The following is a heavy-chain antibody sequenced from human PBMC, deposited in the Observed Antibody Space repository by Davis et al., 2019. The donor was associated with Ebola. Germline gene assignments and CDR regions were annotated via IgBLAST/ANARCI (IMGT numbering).Heavy chain of an antibody. CDR2: INFNTGSP. Sequence: ASVKVSCKASGYTFISYGISWVRQAPGQGLQWMGWINFNTGSPTYAQGFTGRFVFSFDTSVSTAYLQISSLKAEDSAIYYCARSSYSWYFSGMDVWGKGTTVTVSS. V-gene: IGHV7-4-1*02. CDR1: GYTFISYG. J-gene: IGHJ6*04. D-gene: IGHD6-13*01. CDR3: ARSSYSWYFSGMDV.